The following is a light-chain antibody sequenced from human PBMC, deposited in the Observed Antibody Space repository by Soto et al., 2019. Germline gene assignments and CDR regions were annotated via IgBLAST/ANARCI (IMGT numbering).Light chain of an antibody. Sequence: IRMTQSPASLSASVEDRVIITCRASHSISNHLNWYQQKPGKATKILIFAASSLQSGVPSRFSGSRSGPDFTLTISSLQPEDFVTDYCQQSYSRPRTFAQGTKLDIK. CDR2: AAS. J-gene: IGKJ1*01. V-gene: IGKV1-39*01. CDR1: HSISNH. CDR3: QQSYSRPRT.